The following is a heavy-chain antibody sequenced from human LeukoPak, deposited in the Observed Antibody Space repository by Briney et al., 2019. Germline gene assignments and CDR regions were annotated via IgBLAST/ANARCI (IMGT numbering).Heavy chain of an antibody. V-gene: IGHV1-3*01. Sequence: ASVKVSCKASGYTFTSYVMHWMRQAPGQRLEWMGWINAGNGNTKYSQKFQGRVTITRDTSASTTYMDLSSLRSEDTAVYYCARERGYSGYDSFDYWGQGTLVTASS. CDR3: ARERGYSGYDSFDY. CDR1: GYTFTSYV. D-gene: IGHD5-12*01. J-gene: IGHJ4*02. CDR2: INAGNGNT.